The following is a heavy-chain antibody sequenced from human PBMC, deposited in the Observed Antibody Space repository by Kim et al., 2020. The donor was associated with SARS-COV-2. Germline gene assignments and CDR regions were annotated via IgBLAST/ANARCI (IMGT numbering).Heavy chain of an antibody. Sequence: DYAVSVKRRITIKPDTSKNQVSLQLDSVTPEDTAVDYCARDVWFGDLLIDYWGQGTLVTVSS. V-gene: IGHV6-1*01. J-gene: IGHJ4*02. D-gene: IGHD3-10*01. CDR3: ARDVWFGDLLIDY.